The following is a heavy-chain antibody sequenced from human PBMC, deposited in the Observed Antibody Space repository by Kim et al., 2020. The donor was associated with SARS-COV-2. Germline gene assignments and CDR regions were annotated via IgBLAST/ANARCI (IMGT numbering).Heavy chain of an antibody. CDR1: GFTFSSYA. J-gene: IGHJ3*01. D-gene: IGHD2-15*01. V-gene: IGHV3-23*03. CDR2: IYSGGSSK. CDR3: AKGPFLGYCSGGSCFDAFDV. Sequence: GGSLRLSCSASGFTFSSYAMSWVRQAPGKGLEWVSVIYSGGSSKYYADSVKGRFTISRDNSKNTLYLQMNSLRAEDTAVYYCAKGPFLGYCSGGSCFDAFDVWGQGTMVTVSS.